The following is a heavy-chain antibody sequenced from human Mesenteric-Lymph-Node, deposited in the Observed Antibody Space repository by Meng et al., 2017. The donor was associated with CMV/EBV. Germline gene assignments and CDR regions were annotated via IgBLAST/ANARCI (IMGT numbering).Heavy chain of an antibody. Sequence: GESLKISCAASGFTFSTYAMSWVRQAPGKGLEWVSLINSGGSGTYYADSVKGRFTISRDNAKNSLYLQMNSLRAEDTAVYYCARGFRKFVRGINIVVVPAASDYWGQGTLVTVSS. D-gene: IGHD2-2*01. J-gene: IGHJ4*02. V-gene: IGHV3-23*03. CDR3: ARGFRKFVRGINIVVVPAASDY. CDR2: INSGGSGT. CDR1: GFTFSTYA.